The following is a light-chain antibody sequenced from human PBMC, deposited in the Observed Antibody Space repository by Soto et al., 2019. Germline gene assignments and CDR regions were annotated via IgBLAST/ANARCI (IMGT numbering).Light chain of an antibody. Sequence: DIQMTQSPSSLSASVGDRVTITCQASQDITNYLNWYHQKPGKAPKLLIYDASNLETGVPSRFSGSGSGTDFTFTIRSLQPEDIATYYCQQYDNLPLTFGGGTKVEIK. J-gene: IGKJ4*01. CDR2: DAS. CDR1: QDITNY. CDR3: QQYDNLPLT. V-gene: IGKV1-33*01.